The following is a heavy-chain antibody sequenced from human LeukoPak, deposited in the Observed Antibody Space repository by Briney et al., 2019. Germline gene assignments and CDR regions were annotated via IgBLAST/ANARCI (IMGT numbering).Heavy chain of an antibody. CDR3: ARGVAASGTPNWFDP. CDR1: GGSISSYY. Sequence: PSETQSLTCTVSGGSISSYYWSWIRQPPGKGLEWIGYIYYSGSTNYNPSLKSRVTISVETSKNQFSLNLSSVTAADTAVYYCARGVAASGTPNWFDPWGQGTLVTVSS. CDR2: IYYSGST. D-gene: IGHD6-13*01. J-gene: IGHJ5*02. V-gene: IGHV4-59*01.